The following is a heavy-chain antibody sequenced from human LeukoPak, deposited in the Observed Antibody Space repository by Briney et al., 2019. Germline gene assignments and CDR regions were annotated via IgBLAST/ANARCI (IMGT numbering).Heavy chain of an antibody. CDR2: ISGSGGST. J-gene: IGHJ4*02. CDR3: AKFPSYYYGSSGYYYYLDY. V-gene: IGHV3-23*01. D-gene: IGHD3-22*01. Sequence: GGSLRLSCAASGFTFSSYAMSWVRQAPGKGLEWVSAISGSGGSTYYADSVKGRFTISRDNSKNTLYLQMNSLRAEDTAVYYCAKFPSYYYGSSGYYYYLDYWGQGTLVTVSS. CDR1: GFTFSSYA.